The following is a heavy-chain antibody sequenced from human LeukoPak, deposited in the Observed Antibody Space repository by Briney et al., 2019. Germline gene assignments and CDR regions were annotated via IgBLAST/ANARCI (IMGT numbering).Heavy chain of an antibody. Sequence: SETLSLTCAVYGGSFSGYYWSWIRQPPGKGLEWIGYIYYSGSTNYNPSLKSRVTISVDTSKNQFSLKLSSVTAADTAVYYCARDANIAAAGFPMKLTNDYWGQGTLVTVSS. V-gene: IGHV4-59*12. CDR3: ARDANIAAAGFPMKLTNDY. CDR2: IYYSGST. D-gene: IGHD6-13*01. CDR1: GGSFSGYY. J-gene: IGHJ4*02.